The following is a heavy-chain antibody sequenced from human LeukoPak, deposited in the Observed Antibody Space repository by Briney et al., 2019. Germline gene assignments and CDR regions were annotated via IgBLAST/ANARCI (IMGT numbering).Heavy chain of an antibody. Sequence: PSETLSLTCGVSGYSISNGYHWGWIRQPPGKGLEWIGSISHSGNTDYNPSLASRATISVDTSKNQLSLRLSSVTAADTAVYFCATTVGDFCGGGICYSGVEYWGQGTLVTVSS. CDR2: ISHSGNT. V-gene: IGHV4-38-2*01. J-gene: IGHJ4*02. CDR1: GYSISNGYH. CDR3: ATTVGDFCGGGICYSGVEY. D-gene: IGHD2-15*01.